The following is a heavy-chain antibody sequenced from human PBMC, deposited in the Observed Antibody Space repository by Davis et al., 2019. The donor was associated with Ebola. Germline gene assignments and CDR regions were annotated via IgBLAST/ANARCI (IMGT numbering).Heavy chain of an antibody. CDR2: IWYDGSNK. CDR3: ARVYGSGYSSVNLDY. CDR1: GFTFSSYG. Sequence: PGGSLRLSCAASGFTFSSYGMHWVRQAPGKGLEWVAVIWYDGSNKYYADSVKGRFTISRDNSKNTLYLQMNSLRAEDTAVYYCARVYGSGYSSVNLDYWGQGTLVTVSS. D-gene: IGHD6-19*01. J-gene: IGHJ4*02. V-gene: IGHV3-33*01.